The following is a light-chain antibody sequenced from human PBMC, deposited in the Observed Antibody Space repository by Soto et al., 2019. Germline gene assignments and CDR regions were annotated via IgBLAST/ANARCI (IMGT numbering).Light chain of an antibody. CDR1: QSVSSD. Sequence: EIWMTQSPATLSVSPGERATLSCGASQSVSSDLAWYHQKPGQAPRLLIYGASTRATGIPARLSGSGYGTELTITINSMKSEDFAVYYCQQYNNWPRTFGQGTKVDIK. V-gene: IGKV3-15*01. CDR2: GAS. CDR3: QQYNNWPRT. J-gene: IGKJ1*01.